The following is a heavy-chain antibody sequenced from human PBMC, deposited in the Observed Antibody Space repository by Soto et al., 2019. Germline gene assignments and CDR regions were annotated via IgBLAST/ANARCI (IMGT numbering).Heavy chain of an antibody. CDR1: GFSFASYS. J-gene: IGHJ4*02. CDR3: ARVRRESSNKPYFFDN. CDR2: ISSKPNRTSCYI. D-gene: IGHD4-4*01. V-gene: IGHV3-21*01. Sequence: GGSLRLSCAASGFSFASYSMNWLRQAPGQGLEWVSSISSKPNRTSCYIHYAESVKGRFTISRDNAKDSLYLQMKTLRAEDTGVYYPARVRRESSNKPYFFDNWRRGTQVTVSS.